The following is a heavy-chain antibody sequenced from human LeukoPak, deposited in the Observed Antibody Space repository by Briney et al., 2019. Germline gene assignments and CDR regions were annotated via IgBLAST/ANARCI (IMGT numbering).Heavy chain of an antibody. Sequence: GGSLRLSCAASGFTFDDYAMHWVRQAPGKGLEWVSGISWNGGSIGYADSVKGRFTISRDNAKNSLYLQMNSLRAEDTAVYYCASFGVDIVATIWGTFDYWGQGTLVTVSS. CDR3: ASFGVDIVATIWGTFDY. CDR2: ISWNGGSI. J-gene: IGHJ4*02. CDR1: GFTFDDYA. V-gene: IGHV3-9*01. D-gene: IGHD5-12*01.